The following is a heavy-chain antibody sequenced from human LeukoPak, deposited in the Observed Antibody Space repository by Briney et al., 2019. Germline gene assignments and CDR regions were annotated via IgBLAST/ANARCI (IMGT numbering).Heavy chain of an antibody. V-gene: IGHV4-4*07. D-gene: IGHD3-3*01. CDR3: AKVLPVTGGEFLVDH. CDR2: IYTSGST. CDR1: GGSISSYH. J-gene: IGHJ4*02. Sequence: SETLSLTCTVSGGSISSYHWSWIRQPAGKGLEWIGRIYTSGSTNYNPSLKSRVTMSVDTSKNQLSLKLSSVTAADTAVYYCAKVLPVTGGEFLVDHWGQETLVIVSS.